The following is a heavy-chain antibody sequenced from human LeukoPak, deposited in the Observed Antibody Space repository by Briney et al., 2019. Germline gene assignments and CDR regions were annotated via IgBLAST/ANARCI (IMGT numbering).Heavy chain of an antibody. Sequence: GGSLRLSCAASGFTFSSNWMSWVRQAPGKGLEWVANIKQDGSEKYYVDSVKGRFTISRDNAKNSLYLQMNSLRAEDTAVYYCATEYLGYYFDYWGQGTLVTVSS. D-gene: IGHD2-2*02. CDR1: GFTFSSNW. V-gene: IGHV3-7*05. CDR3: ATEYLGYYFDY. CDR2: IKQDGSEK. J-gene: IGHJ4*02.